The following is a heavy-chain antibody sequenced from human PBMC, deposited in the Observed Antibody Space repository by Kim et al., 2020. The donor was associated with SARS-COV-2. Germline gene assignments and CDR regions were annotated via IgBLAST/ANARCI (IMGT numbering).Heavy chain of an antibody. J-gene: IGHJ4*02. D-gene: IGHD3-16*02. Sequence: ASVKVSCKASGYTFTSYAMNWVRQAPGQGLEWMGWINTNTGNSTYAQGFTGRFVFSLDTSVSTAYLQISSLKAEDTAVYYCARAPPIMITFGGVIAPTDYWGQGTLVTVSS. V-gene: IGHV7-4-1*02. CDR1: GYTFTSYA. CDR2: INTNTGNS. CDR3: ARAPPIMITFGGVIAPTDY.